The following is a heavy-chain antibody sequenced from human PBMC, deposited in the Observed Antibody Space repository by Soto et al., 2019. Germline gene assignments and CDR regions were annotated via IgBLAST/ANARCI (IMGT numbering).Heavy chain of an antibody. CDR3: AKSFTQSNVWRAYRHKTHFDY. D-gene: IGHD3-16*02. CDR2: ISGAGDTT. CDR1: GFTFTNYG. Sequence: EVRLLESGGGLVQPGGSLRLSCEGSGFTFTNYGMDWVRQAPGKGLEWISFISGAGDTTYYADSVKGRFIISRDNSKNPLYLQMNSLRAEDTALYYCAKSFTQSNVWRAYRHKTHFDYWGQGALVTVTS. J-gene: IGHJ4*02. V-gene: IGHV3-23*01.